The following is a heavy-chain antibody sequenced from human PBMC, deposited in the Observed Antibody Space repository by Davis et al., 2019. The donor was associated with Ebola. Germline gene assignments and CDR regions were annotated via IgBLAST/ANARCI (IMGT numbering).Heavy chain of an antibody. Sequence: GESLKISCAASGFTFSRYAMHWVRQAPGKGLEWVAVISYDGSNKYYADSVKGRFTISRDNSKNTLYLQMNSLRAEDTAVYYCARGYYYDSSGYPGLIYWGQGTLVTVSS. CDR1: GFTFSRYA. J-gene: IGHJ4*02. CDR2: ISYDGSNK. V-gene: IGHV3-30-3*01. D-gene: IGHD3-22*01. CDR3: ARGYYYDSSGYPGLIY.